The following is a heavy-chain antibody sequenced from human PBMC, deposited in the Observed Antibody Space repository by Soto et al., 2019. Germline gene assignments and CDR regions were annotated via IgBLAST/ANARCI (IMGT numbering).Heavy chain of an antibody. D-gene: IGHD3-3*01. J-gene: IGHJ6*02. CDR3: ARDMYYDFWSGYYGYGMDV. CDR1: GFTFSSYE. Sequence: GGSLRLSCAASGFTFSSYEMNWVRQAPGKGLEWVSYISSSGSTIYYADSVKGRFTISRDNAKNSLYLQMNSLRAEDTAVYYCARDMYYDFWSGYYGYGMDVSGQGTTVTVSS. V-gene: IGHV3-48*03. CDR2: ISSSGSTI.